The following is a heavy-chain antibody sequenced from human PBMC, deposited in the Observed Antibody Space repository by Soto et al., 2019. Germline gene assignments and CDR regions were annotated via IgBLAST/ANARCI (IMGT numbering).Heavy chain of an antibody. J-gene: IGHJ1*01. Sequence: EVQLLESGGRLVQPGGSLRLSCAAPGFNFSIFAITWVRQAPGKGLEWVSAISNSGVTTYYADSVKGRFTISRDNSKNTLYLQMSSLRAEDTAVYYCAKGRLGGSYYDFFQHWGQGTLVSVSS. CDR2: ISNSGVTT. V-gene: IGHV3-23*01. D-gene: IGHD1-26*01. CDR1: GFNFSIFA. CDR3: AKGRLGGSYYDFFQH.